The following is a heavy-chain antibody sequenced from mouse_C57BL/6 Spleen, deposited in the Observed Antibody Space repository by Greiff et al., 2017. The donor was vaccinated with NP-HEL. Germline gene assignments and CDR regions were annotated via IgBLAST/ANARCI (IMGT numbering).Heavy chain of an antibody. Sequence: EVKLMESGGGLVKPGGSLKLSCAASGFTFSSYAMSWVRQTPEKRLEWVATISDGGSYTYYPDNVKGRFTITRDNAKNNLYLQMSHLKTEDTAMYYCARAPYYYGSSYSYWYFDVWGTGTTVTVSS. V-gene: IGHV5-4*03. CDR3: ARAPYYYGSSYSYWYFDV. CDR1: GFTFSSYA. D-gene: IGHD1-1*01. J-gene: IGHJ1*03. CDR2: ISDGGSYT.